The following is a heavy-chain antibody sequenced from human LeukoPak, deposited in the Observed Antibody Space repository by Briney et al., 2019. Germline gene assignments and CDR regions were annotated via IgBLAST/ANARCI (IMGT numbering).Heavy chain of an antibody. CDR3: ARKQPGEVMVPADY. V-gene: IGHV3-30*03. CDR1: AFSVGSYG. D-gene: IGHD3-16*02. CDR2: ISYGVSNK. Sequence: GRSLRLSFAAAAFSVGSYGMHWVPPAPGKRREWGAMISYGVSNKYYADSVKGRFTISRDTSNNTLFLQMNSLGVEDTALYYCARKQPGEVMVPADYWGEGVLVTVSS. J-gene: IGHJ4*02.